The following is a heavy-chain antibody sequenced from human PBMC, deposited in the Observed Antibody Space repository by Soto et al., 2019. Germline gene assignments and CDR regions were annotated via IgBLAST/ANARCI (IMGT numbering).Heavy chain of an antibody. V-gene: IGHV3-30*18. Sequence: QVQLVESGGGVVQPGGSLRLSCAGSGFNFNNYGMYWVRQAPGKGLEWVAFISFQGTNDYYAEAVKGRFTISKDYSKKTLFLQMNSLRADDTAMYYCVKLMFDHDSSGFSGDYWDQGTLVTVS. CDR3: VKLMFDHDSSGFSGDY. J-gene: IGHJ4*02. CDR1: GFNFNNYG. D-gene: IGHD3-22*01. CDR2: ISFQGTND.